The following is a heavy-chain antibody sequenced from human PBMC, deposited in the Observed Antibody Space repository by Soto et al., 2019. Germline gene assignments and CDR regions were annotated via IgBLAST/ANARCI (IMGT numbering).Heavy chain of an antibody. Sequence: GGSLRLSCAASGFTFSNCFMHWVRQVPGEGLVWVSRMSGDGKAISYADSVKGRFTISRDNAKNTLYLQMNSLRVEDTAVYYCARTYVPGIAGFDPWGQGSLVTVSS. CDR1: GFTFSNCF. D-gene: IGHD1-1*01. CDR3: ARTYVPGIAGFDP. V-gene: IGHV3-74*01. J-gene: IGHJ5*02. CDR2: MSGDGKAI.